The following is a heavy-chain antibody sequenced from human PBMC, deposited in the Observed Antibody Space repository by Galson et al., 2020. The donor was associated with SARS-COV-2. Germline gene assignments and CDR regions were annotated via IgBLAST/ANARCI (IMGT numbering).Heavy chain of an antibody. J-gene: IGHJ3*02. CDR1: GGYISSGGYY. Sequence: ASQPLSLTCTVSGGYISSGGYYWSWIRQHPGKGLEWIGYIYYSGRTHYNPSLKSRVTISVDTSKNQFSLKLSSVTAADTAVYYCARDVVPTVRLDAFDIWGQGTMVTVSS. CDR3: ARDVVPTVRLDAFDI. CDR2: IYYSGRT. V-gene: IGHV4-31*03. D-gene: IGHD4-17*01.